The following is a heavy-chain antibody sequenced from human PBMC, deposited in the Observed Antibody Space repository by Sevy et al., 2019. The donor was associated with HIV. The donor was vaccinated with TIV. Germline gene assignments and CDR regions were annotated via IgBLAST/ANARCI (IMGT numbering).Heavy chain of an antibody. CDR1: GFSFSSNA. CDR3: AKIPIAAGIDY. CDR2: ISSSGVTT. D-gene: IGHD6-13*01. Sequence: GGSLRLSCAASGFSFSSNAINWVRQAPGKGLEWVSSISSSGVTTYYADSVKGRFTISRDNSKNTLYLQMNSLRAEDTAVYYCAKIPIAAGIDYWGQGTLVTVSS. J-gene: IGHJ4*02. V-gene: IGHV3-23*01.